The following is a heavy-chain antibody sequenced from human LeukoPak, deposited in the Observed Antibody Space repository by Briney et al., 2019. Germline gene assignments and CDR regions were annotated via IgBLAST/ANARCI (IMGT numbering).Heavy chain of an antibody. CDR3: ATAPTPIYSSGWYGNRFDY. CDR1: GYTFTNYF. V-gene: IGHV1-24*01. Sequence: ASVKVSCKASGYTFTNYFMHWVRQAPGKGLEWMGGFDPEDGETIYAQKFQGRVTMTEDTSTDTAYMELSSLRSEDTAVYYCATAPTPIYSSGWYGNRFDYWGQGTLVTVSS. CDR2: FDPEDGET. D-gene: IGHD6-19*01. J-gene: IGHJ4*02.